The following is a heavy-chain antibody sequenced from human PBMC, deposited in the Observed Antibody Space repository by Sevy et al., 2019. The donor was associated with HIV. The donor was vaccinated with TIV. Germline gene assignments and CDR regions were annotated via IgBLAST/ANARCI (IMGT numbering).Heavy chain of an antibody. D-gene: IGHD1-26*01. J-gene: IGHJ4*02. V-gene: IGHV3-7*01. CDR2: IRPDGSDK. Sequence: GESLKISCAASGFTFSPYWMTWVRQAPGKGLEWVANIRPDGSDKYYVESVKGRFTISRDNAKNSLYLQMNGLRADDTAMYYCARGVGLDCWGQGALVTVSS. CDR1: GFTFSPYW. CDR3: ARGVGLDC.